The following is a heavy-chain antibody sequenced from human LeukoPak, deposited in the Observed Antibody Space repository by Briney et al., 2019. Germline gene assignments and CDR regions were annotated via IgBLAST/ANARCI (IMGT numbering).Heavy chain of an antibody. CDR3: ARGGTAPRWYNY. CDR2: INHSGST. CDR1: SXSGYY. J-gene: IGHJ4*02. V-gene: IGHV4-34*01. Sequence: SXSGYYWSWLRQPPGKGLEWIGEINHSGSTNYNPSLKSRVTISVDTSKNQFSLKLSSVTAADTAVYYCARGGTAPRWYNYWGQGTLVTVSS. D-gene: IGHD6-13*01.